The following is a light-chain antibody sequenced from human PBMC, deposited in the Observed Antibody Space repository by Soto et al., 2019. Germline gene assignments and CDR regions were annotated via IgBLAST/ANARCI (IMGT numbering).Light chain of an antibody. Sequence: QSALTQPASVFGSPGQSITLSCTGTSSDVGGYNYVSWYQQHPGKAPKLMIYDVSNRPSGVSNRFSGSKSGNTASLTISGLQAEDEADYYCSSYTSSSTPVFGTGTKVTVL. J-gene: IGLJ1*01. CDR3: SSYTSSSTPV. CDR2: DVS. V-gene: IGLV2-14*01. CDR1: SSDVGGYNY.